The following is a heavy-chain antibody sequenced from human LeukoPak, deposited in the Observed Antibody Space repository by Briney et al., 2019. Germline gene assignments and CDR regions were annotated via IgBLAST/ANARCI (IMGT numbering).Heavy chain of an antibody. CDR1: GFTFSSYA. CDR3: AKVTWFGESNY. D-gene: IGHD3-10*01. J-gene: IGHJ4*02. V-gene: IGHV3-23*01. CDR2: IGRSGGAT. Sequence: GGSLRLSCAASGFTFSSYAMSWVRQAPGKGLEWVSAIGRSGGATYYADSVKGRFSISRDNSKNTLYLQMNSLRAEDTAVYYCAKVTWFGESNYWGQGTLVTVSS.